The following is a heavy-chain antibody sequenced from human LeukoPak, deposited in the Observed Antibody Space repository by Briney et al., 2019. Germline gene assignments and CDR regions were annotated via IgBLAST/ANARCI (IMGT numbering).Heavy chain of an antibody. D-gene: IGHD4-23*01. CDR1: GFSFSAYW. V-gene: IGHV3-7*01. CDR3: ARVYGGKGGVFDY. CDR2: IKQDGREK. J-gene: IGHJ4*02. Sequence: GGSLRLSCAASGFSFSAYWMTWVRQAPGKGLEWVANIKQDGREKYFVDSVRGRFTISGDNAKNSVSLQMNSLRTEDTAIYYCARVYGGKGGVFDYWGQGTLVTVSS.